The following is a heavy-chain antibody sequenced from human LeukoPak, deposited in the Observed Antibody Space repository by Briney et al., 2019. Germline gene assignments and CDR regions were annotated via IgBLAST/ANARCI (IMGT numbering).Heavy chain of an antibody. Sequence: GESLKISCKGSGYIFTSYWIGWVRQMPGKGLEWMGIIYPGDSDTRYSPSFQGQVTISADKSISTAYLQWSSLKASDTAMYYCARSTYYYDSSGYLNWFDPWGQGTLVTVSS. CDR3: ARSTYYYDSSGYLNWFDP. J-gene: IGHJ5*02. CDR1: GYIFTSYW. V-gene: IGHV5-51*01. CDR2: IYPGDSDT. D-gene: IGHD3-22*01.